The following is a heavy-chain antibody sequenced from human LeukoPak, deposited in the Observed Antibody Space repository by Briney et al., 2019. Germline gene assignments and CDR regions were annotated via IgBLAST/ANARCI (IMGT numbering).Heavy chain of an antibody. CDR2: INHSGST. CDR3: ARGTVTELFDY. Sequence: PSETLSLTCAVYGGSFSGYYWSWIRQPPGKGLEWIGEINHSGSTNYNPSLKSRVTISVDTSKNQFSLKLSSVTAADTAVYYCARGTVTELFDYWGQGTLVTVSS. D-gene: IGHD4-17*01. CDR1: GGSFSGYY. V-gene: IGHV4-34*01. J-gene: IGHJ4*02.